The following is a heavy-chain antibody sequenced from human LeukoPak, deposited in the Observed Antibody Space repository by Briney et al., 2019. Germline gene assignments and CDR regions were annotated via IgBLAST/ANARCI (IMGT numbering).Heavy chain of an antibody. D-gene: IGHD1-26*01. CDR1: GGSISSYY. J-gene: IGHJ3*02. V-gene: IGHV4-59*08. CDR3: ARQNTGSYSQIDI. Sequence: SETLSLTCTVSGGSISSYYWNWIRQPPGKGLEWIEFYSGSTNFNPSLKSRVTISVGTSKNQFSLRLSSVTAADTAVYYCARQNTGSYSQIDIWGQGTMVTVSS. CDR2: YSGST.